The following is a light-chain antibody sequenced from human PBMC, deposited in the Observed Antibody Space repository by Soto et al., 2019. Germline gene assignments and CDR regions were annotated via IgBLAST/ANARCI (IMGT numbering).Light chain of an antibody. CDR2: QAS. V-gene: IGKV1-5*03. J-gene: IGKJ2*01. CDR1: QSISTW. CDR3: QQYKTNSYT. Sequence: DVKMTQSPSTLSASVGDRVTITCRASQSISTWLAWYQQKPGKAPNLLIYQASSLESGVPSRFSGSGSGTEFTHTISSLQPEDFATYYCQQYKTNSYTFGQGTKLAIK.